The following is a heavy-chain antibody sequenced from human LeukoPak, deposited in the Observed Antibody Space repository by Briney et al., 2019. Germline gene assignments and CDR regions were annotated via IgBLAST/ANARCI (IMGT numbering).Heavy chain of an antibody. D-gene: IGHD6-19*01. Sequence: GGSLRLSCSASGFTFKSYAMHWVRQAPGKGLEYVSSINTNGANTYYADSVKGRFTISRDNSKNTLYLQMNSLRAEDTAVYYCAKEEIAVAGTFVNYWGQGTLVTVSS. CDR1: GFTFKSYA. V-gene: IGHV3-64*04. J-gene: IGHJ4*02. CDR3: AKEEIAVAGTFVNY. CDR2: INTNGANT.